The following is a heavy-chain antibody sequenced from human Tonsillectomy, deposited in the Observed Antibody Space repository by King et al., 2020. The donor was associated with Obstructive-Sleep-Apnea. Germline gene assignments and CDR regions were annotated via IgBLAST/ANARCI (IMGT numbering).Heavy chain of an antibody. CDR3: ARDVYYYDSSGYLDY. CDR2: ISASNGNR. J-gene: IGHJ4*02. CDR1: GYTFTSYG. V-gene: IGHV1-18*04. D-gene: IGHD3-22*01. Sequence: VQLVESGAEVKKPGASVKVSCKASGYTFTSYGISWVRQAPGHGLEWMGWISASNGNRNYAQKLQGRVTMTTDTTTSTAYMELRSLRSDDTAVYYCARDVYYYDSSGYLDYWGQGTLVTVSS.